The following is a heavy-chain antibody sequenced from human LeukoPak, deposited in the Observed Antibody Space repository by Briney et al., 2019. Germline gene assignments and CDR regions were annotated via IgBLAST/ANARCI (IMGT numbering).Heavy chain of an antibody. CDR2: INPNSGGT. D-gene: IGHD1-7*01. Sequence: ASVKVSCKASGYNFITYAISWVRQAPGQGPEWMGWINPNSGGTNYAQKFQGRVTMTRDTSISRAHMEVSTVRSDDPAVYYCARDLNGYNWNYGIDYWGQGTRVTVSS. CDR1: GYNFITYA. CDR3: ARDLNGYNWNYGIDY. J-gene: IGHJ4*02. V-gene: IGHV1-2*02.